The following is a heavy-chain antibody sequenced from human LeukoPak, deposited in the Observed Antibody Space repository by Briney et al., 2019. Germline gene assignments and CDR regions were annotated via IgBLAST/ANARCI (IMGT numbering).Heavy chain of an antibody. CDR1: GGTFSSYA. J-gene: IGHJ4*02. Sequence: GASVKVSCKASGGTFSSYAISWVRQAPGQGLEWTGGIIPIFGTANYAQKFQGRVTITADESTSTAYMELSSLRSEDTAVYYCARLDCSSTSCLFDYWGQGTLVTVSS. V-gene: IGHV1-69*13. CDR3: ARLDCSSTSCLFDY. CDR2: IIPIFGTA. D-gene: IGHD2-2*01.